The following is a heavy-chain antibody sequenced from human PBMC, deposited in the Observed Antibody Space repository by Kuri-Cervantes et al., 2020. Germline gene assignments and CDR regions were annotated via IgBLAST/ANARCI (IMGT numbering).Heavy chain of an antibody. D-gene: IGHD5-24*01. V-gene: IGHV1-8*01. CDR3: ARAEMATIIGG. CDR1: GYTFTSID. CDR2: MNPNSGNT. Sequence: ASVKVSCKASGYTFTSIDVKWVRQATGQGLEWMGWMNPNSGNTGYAQKFQGRVTMTRDTSISTAYMELSRLRSDDTAVYYCARAEMATIIGGWGQGTLVTVSS. J-gene: IGHJ4*02.